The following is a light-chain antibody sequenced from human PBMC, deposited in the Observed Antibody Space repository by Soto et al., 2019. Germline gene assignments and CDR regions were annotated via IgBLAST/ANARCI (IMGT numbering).Light chain of an antibody. CDR2: GAS. CDR1: QSVSSSY. Sequence: EIVLTQTTGTLSLSPGERATLSCRASQSVSSSYLAWYQQKPGQAPRPLIYGASSRAIGIPDRVSGSGSGTDFTLTISRLEPEDFAVYYCQQYGSSPWTFGQGTKVEIK. V-gene: IGKV3-20*01. J-gene: IGKJ1*01. CDR3: QQYGSSPWT.